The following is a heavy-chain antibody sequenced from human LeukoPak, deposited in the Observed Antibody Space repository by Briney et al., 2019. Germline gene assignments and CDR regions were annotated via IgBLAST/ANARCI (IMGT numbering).Heavy chain of an antibody. Sequence: GESLKISCKSSGYSYTSYWIGWVRQMPGKGLEWMGIIYPGDSDTRYSRSFQGQVTISADKSLRTAYLQWRSLKASDTGIYFCARLGGPHSPFDNWGQGTRVTVSS. CDR1: GYSYTSYW. J-gene: IGHJ4*02. CDR3: ARLGGPHSPFDN. V-gene: IGHV5-51*01. D-gene: IGHD2-15*01. CDR2: IYPGDSDT.